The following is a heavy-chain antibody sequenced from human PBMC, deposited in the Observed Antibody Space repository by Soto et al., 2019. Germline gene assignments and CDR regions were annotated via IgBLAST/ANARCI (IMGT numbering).Heavy chain of an antibody. CDR1: GFTFSSAW. CDR2: IKSKTDGGTT. Sequence: GGTLRLSCAASGFTFSSAWMSWVRQAPGKGLEWVGRIKSKTDGGTTDYAAPVKGRFTISRDDSKNTLYLQMNSLKTEDTAVYYCSRVRRELLWSDLVSWGPGTLVTVSS. D-gene: IGHD3-10*01. CDR3: SRVRRELLWSDLVS. J-gene: IGHJ4*02. V-gene: IGHV3-15*01.